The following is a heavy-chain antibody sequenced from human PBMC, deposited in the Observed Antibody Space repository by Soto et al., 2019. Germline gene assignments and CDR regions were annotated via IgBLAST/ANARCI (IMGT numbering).Heavy chain of an antibody. V-gene: IGHV4-39*02. CDR2: NYYSGIT. D-gene: IGHD3-3*01. CDR1: GDSISSSRYY. J-gene: IGHJ4*02. Sequence: SETLSLTGTVSGDSISSSRYYGGWILQPPGKGLELIATNYYSGITYYTPSLKSRVTISVDTSKSHFSLELSSVTAADTAVYYCESLRRHSSLNYDQDYCGQGTLVTVSS. CDR3: ESLRRHSSLNYDQDY.